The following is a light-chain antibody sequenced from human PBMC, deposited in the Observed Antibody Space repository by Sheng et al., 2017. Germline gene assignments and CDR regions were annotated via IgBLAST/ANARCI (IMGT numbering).Light chain of an antibody. J-gene: IGKJ2*01. CDR3: QQYNNWLMYT. CDR1: QSVNSN. CDR2: GAS. Sequence: EIMMTQSPATLSVSPGERATLSCRASQSVNSNLAWYQHKSGQAPRLLIYGASTRATGIPARFSGSGSGTEFTLTISSLESGDFAVYYCQQYNNWLMYTFGQGTKLEI. V-gene: IGKV3-15*01.